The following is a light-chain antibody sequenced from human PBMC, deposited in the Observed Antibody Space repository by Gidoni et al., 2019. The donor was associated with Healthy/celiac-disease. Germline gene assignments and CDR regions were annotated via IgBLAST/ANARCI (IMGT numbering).Light chain of an antibody. CDR1: KLGDKY. CDR3: QAWDSSTDVV. CDR2: QDS. Sequence: SYELTQPPSVSVSPGPPASITCSGDKLGDKYACWYQQKPGQSPVLVIYQDSKRPSGIPERFSGSNSGNTATLTISGTQAMDEADYYCQAWDSSTDVVFGGGTKLTVL. V-gene: IGLV3-1*01. J-gene: IGLJ2*01.